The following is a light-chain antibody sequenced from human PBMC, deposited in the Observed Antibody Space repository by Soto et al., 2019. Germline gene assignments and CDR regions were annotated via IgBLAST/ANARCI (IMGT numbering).Light chain of an antibody. J-gene: IGKJ4*01. V-gene: IGKV3-15*01. CDR3: QQCRHLPLT. CDR1: QNVYNN. CDR2: DAS. Sequence: EIVMTQSPATLSVSPGEGATLSCKASQNVYNNLAWYQQRPGQPPRLLIYDASTRATGISARFSGSGYGTEFTLTISSLQSEDFAVYFGQQCRHLPLTFGGGTKVEIK.